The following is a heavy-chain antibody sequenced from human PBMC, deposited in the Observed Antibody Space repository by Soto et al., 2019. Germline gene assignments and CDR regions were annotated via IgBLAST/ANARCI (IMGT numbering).Heavy chain of an antibody. V-gene: IGHV4-59*08. CDR1: DGSISGLY. CDR2: IYSSGTT. J-gene: IGHJ6*03. D-gene: IGHD1-1*01. CDR3: ARQRNHYFMDA. Sequence: QVQLQESGPGLVKPSETLSLTCSVSDGSISGLYWTWVRQPPGKGLEWIGWIYSSGTTNYNPSLKSRVTISGDTSKNQFSLKLTSVTAADTAIYYCARQRNHYFMDAWGKGTTVTVS.